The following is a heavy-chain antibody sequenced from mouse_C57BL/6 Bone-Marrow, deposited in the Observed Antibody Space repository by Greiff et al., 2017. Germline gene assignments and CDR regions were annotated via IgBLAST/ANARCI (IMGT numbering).Heavy chain of an antibody. Sequence: EVKLVESGGGLVKPGGSLKLSCAASGFTFSSYTMSWVRQTPEKRLAWVATISGGGGNTYYPDSVKGRFTISRDNAKNTLYLQMISLRSEDTALYYCARHGGLRGDYWGQGTSVTVSS. D-gene: IGHD1-1*01. CDR2: ISGGGGNT. V-gene: IGHV5-9*01. J-gene: IGHJ4*01. CDR1: GFTFSSYT. CDR3: ARHGGLRGDY.